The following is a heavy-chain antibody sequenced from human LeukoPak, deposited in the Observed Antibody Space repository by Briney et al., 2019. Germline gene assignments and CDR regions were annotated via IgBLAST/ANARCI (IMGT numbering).Heavy chain of an antibody. CDR3: ARTRAYASGSYFHFEY. CDR2: INPNSGGT. D-gene: IGHD3-10*01. Sequence: ASVKVSCKASGYSFTGYYMHWVRQAPGQALEWMGRINPNSGGTNYAQRFQGRVTMTRDTSSSTAYMELSRVRSDDTAIYYCARTRAYASGSYFHFEYWGQGTLVTVSS. J-gene: IGHJ4*02. V-gene: IGHV1-2*06. CDR1: GYSFTGYY.